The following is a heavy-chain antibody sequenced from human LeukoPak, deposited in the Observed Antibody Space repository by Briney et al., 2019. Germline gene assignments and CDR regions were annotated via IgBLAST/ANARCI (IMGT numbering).Heavy chain of an antibody. D-gene: IGHD6-13*01. V-gene: IGHV3-30-3*01. CDR3: ARDRVSSRSTFDY. J-gene: IGHJ4*02. CDR2: ISYDGSNK. CDR1: GFTFGSYA. Sequence: GGSLRLSCAASGFTFGSYAMHWVRQAPGKGLEWVAVISYDGSNKYYADSVKGRFTISRDNSKNTLYLQMNSLRAEDTAVYYCARDRVSSRSTFDYWGQGTLVTVSS.